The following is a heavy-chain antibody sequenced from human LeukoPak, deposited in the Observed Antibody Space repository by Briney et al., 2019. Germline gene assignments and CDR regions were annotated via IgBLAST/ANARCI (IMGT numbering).Heavy chain of an antibody. D-gene: IGHD3-10*01. J-gene: IGHJ4*02. CDR2: IYYSGST. CDR1: GGSISSSSYY. CDR3: GRHTHPYYYGSGSYGTDN. Sequence: SETLSLTCTVSGGSISSSSYYWGWIRQPPGKGLEWIGSIYYSGSTYYNPSLKSRVTISVDTSKNQFSLKLSSVTAADTAVYYCGRHTHPYYYGSGSYGTDNWGQGTLVTVSS. V-gene: IGHV4-39*01.